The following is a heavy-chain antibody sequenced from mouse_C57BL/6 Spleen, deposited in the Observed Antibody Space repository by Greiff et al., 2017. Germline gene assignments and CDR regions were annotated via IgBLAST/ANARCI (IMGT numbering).Heavy chain of an antibody. CDR1: GYSITSGYY. J-gene: IGHJ1*03. CDR2: ISYDGSN. D-gene: IGHD1-1*02. Sequence: EVKLLESGPGLVKPSQSLSLTCSVTGYSITSGYYWNWIRQFPGNKLEWMGYISYDGSNNYNPSLKNRISITRDTSKNQLFLKLNSVTNEGTATYCGARGGGYWYFDVWGTGTTVTVSS. CDR3: ARGGGYWYFDV. V-gene: IGHV3-6*01.